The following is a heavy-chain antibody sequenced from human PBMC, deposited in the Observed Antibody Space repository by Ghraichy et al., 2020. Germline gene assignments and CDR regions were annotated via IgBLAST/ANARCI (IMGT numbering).Heavy chain of an antibody. Sequence: GGSLRLSCAASGFSFSGYYMSWIRQAPGEGLEWVLYISNIGSPTDYADSVKGRFTISRDNAKNSLYLQMNSLRAEDTAVYYCATLNWNSLDYWGRGTLVTVSS. J-gene: IGHJ4*02. V-gene: IGHV3-11*01. CDR2: ISNIGSPT. CDR3: ATLNWNSLDY. CDR1: GFSFSGYY. D-gene: IGHD1-1*01.